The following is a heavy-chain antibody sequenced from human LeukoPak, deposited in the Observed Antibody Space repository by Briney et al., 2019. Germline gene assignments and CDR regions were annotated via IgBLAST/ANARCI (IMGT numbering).Heavy chain of an antibody. J-gene: IGHJ4*02. CDR1: GGSISGYY. CDR2: IHSSGGT. D-gene: IGHD3-22*01. Sequence: SETLSLTCTVSGGSISGYYWDWIRQPPGNGLEWIGYIHSSGGTHYSPSLESRVTTSVDTSKNQFSLKLTSVTAADTAVYYCARHHRSGSGGTYFDYWGQGTLVTVSS. CDR3: ARHHRSGSGGTYFDY. V-gene: IGHV4-4*09.